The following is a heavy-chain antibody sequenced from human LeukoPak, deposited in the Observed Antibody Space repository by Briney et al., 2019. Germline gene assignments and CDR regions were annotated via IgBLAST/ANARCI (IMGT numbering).Heavy chain of an antibody. D-gene: IGHD5-18*01. Sequence: PSETLSLTCAVYGGSFSGYYWSWIRQPPGKGLEWIGEINHSGSTNYNPSLKSRVTISVDTSRNQFSLKLSSVTAADTAVYYCARKSGYSYGIFDYWGQGTLVTVSS. CDR1: GGSFSGYY. J-gene: IGHJ4*02. CDR3: ARKSGYSYGIFDY. CDR2: INHSGST. V-gene: IGHV4-34*01.